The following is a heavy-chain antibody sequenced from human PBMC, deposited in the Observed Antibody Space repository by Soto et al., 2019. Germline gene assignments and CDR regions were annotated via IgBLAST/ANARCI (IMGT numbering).Heavy chain of an antibody. CDR2: IGNSGGLT. Sequence: EVQLLESGGGLVQPGGSLRLSCAASGFTFSTYAMNWVRQAPGKGLEWVSSIGNSGGLTYYADSVRGRFTISRDNSKSTLYLQRQRPRAEDTDAYYCAKESTHTRLTASDYGGQGTLVTLSS. J-gene: IGHJ4*02. CDR3: AKESTHTRLTASDY. CDR1: GFTFSTYA. V-gene: IGHV3-23*01.